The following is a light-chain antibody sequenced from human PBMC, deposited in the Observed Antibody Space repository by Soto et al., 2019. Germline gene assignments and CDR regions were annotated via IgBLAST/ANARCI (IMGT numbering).Light chain of an antibody. V-gene: IGKV3-20*01. CDR2: GAS. CDR3: QQYAASPRT. Sequence: EIVLTQSPGTLSLSPRERATLSCRASQSIGNNYLAWYQHKPGQAPRLLIYGASNRAPGIPERFSGSWSGTYFTNTRRRPEPEDFGIYSWQQYAASPRTFGQGTQVEVK. CDR1: QSIGNNY. J-gene: IGKJ1*01.